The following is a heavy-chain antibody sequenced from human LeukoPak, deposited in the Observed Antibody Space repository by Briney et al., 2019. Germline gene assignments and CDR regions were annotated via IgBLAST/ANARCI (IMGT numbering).Heavy chain of an antibody. CDR3: ARTTVISRYFDY. D-gene: IGHD4-23*01. CDR1: GFTVSSNY. CDR2: ICSGGST. J-gene: IGHJ4*02. Sequence: PGGSLRLSCAASGFTVSSNYMSWVRQAPGKGLEWVSAICSGGSTYYADSVKGRFTISRDNSKNTLYLQMNSLRAEDTAVYYCARTTVISRYFDYWGQGTLVTVSS. V-gene: IGHV3-53*01.